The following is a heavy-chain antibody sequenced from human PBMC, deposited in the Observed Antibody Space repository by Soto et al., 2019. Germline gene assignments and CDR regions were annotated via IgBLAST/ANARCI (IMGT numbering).Heavy chain of an antibody. Sequence: SETLSLTCTVSGGSISSSSSYWGWIRQPPGKGLEWVGNIYYLGNTYYNPSLGSRVTISVDTSKNQFSLKLRSVTAADTALYYCARLRGGYSGYDYVPYGMDVWGQGTTVTVSS. J-gene: IGHJ6*02. V-gene: IGHV4-39*01. CDR1: GGSISSSSSY. CDR3: ARLRGGYSGYDYVPYGMDV. D-gene: IGHD5-12*01. CDR2: IYYLGNT.